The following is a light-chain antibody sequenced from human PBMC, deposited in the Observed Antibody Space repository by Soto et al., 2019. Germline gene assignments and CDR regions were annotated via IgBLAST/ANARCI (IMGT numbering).Light chain of an antibody. CDR3: QQNDNLRPT. CDR2: DAS. Sequence: DIQMTQSPSSLSASVGDRVTITCQASQDISNYLNWYQQKPGKAPKLLIYDASNLETGVPSRFSGSGSVTDFTFTISSPQPEDILPDYCQQNDNLRPTVGRGTKLEIK. J-gene: IGKJ2*01. V-gene: IGKV1-33*01. CDR1: QDISNY.